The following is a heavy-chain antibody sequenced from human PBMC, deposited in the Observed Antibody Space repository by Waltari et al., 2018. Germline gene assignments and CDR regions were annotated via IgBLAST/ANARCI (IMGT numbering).Heavy chain of an antibody. J-gene: IGHJ4*02. D-gene: IGHD6-19*01. Sequence: EVQLVESGGGLVQPGGSLRLSCAASGFTFSSKAVSWVRPAPGKGLEWVSRISSSGGSTDYAASVKGRFTISRDISKNTVYLQMNSLRADDTAVYFCGGGQWLAYWGQGTLVTVSS. CDR3: GGGQWLAY. CDR1: GFTFSSKA. CDR2: ISSSGGST. V-gene: IGHV3-23*04.